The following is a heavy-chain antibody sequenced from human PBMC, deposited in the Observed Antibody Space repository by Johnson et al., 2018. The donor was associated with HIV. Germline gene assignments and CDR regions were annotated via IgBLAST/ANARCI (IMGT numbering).Heavy chain of an antibody. CDR1: GFTFKTFG. Sequence: QVQLVESGGRVVQRGGSLRLSCEASGFTFKTFGIHWVRQAPGKGLEWVSFIRHDGTSEYYADAVNGRFTVSRDNSQNILYLHMNSLKTDDTAMYYCAKESDQFEAVASDIWGQGTMVTVSS. D-gene: IGHD5-24*01. J-gene: IGHJ3*02. CDR2: IRHDGTSE. V-gene: IGHV3-30*02. CDR3: AKESDQFEAVASDI.